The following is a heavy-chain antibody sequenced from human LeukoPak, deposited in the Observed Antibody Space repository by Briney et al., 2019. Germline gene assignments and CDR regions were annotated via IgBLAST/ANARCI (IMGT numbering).Heavy chain of an antibody. V-gene: IGHV3-33*01. CDR3: ARIGYSSGWYNFDY. Sequence: GGSLRLSCAASGFTFSSYGMHWVRQAPGKGLEWVAVIWYDGSNKYYADSVKGRFTISRDNPKNTLYLQMNSLRAEDTAVYYCARIGYSSGWYNFDYWGQGTLVTVSS. D-gene: IGHD6-19*01. CDR1: GFTFSSYG. CDR2: IWYDGSNK. J-gene: IGHJ4*02.